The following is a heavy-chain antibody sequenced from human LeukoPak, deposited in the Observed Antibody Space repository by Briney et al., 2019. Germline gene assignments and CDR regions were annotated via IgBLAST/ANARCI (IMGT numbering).Heavy chain of an antibody. D-gene: IGHD6-19*01. Sequence: SETLSLTCTVSGGSISSGNYYWSWIRQPAGKGLEWIGRIYTSGSTYYNPSLKSRVTISVDSSKNQFSLKLSSVTAADTAVYYCARDRYSSGWGTFDYWGQGTLVTVSS. CDR2: IYTSGST. CDR3: ARDRYSSGWGTFDY. V-gene: IGHV4-61*02. J-gene: IGHJ4*02. CDR1: GGSISSGNYY.